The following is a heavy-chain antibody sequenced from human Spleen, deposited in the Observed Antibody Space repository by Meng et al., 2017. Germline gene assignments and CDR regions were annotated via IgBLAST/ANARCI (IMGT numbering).Heavy chain of an antibody. V-gene: IGHV3-23*01. Sequence: GGSLRLSCAASGFIFSSYAMSWVRQAPGKGLEWVSGISGSGGNTYYTDSVKGRFTISRDNSKNTLYLQMRSLRAEDTAVYFCAGEHSDSPDYWGQGTLVTVSS. CDR2: ISGSGGNT. CDR3: AGEHSDSPDY. J-gene: IGHJ4*02. CDR1: GFIFSSYA. D-gene: IGHD4-11*01.